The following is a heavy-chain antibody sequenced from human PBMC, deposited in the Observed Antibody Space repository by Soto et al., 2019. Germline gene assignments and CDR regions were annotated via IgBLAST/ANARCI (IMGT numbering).Heavy chain of an antibody. CDR1: GFTFNTYN. CDR2: ISSRSSYI. D-gene: IGHD1-26*01. J-gene: IGHJ4*02. CDR3: AREGRGVGLTDF. V-gene: IGHV3-21*01. Sequence: EVQLVESGGGLVKPGGSLRLSCTASGFTFNTYNMKWVRQAPGKGLEWVSSISSRSSYIYYVDSVKGRFTISRDNAKNSLYLQMNSLRAEDTAVYYCAREGRGVGLTDFWGQGTLVTVSS.